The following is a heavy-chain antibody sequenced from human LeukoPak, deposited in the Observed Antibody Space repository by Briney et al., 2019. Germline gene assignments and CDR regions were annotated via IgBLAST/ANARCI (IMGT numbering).Heavy chain of an antibody. CDR1: GYTFTGYY. J-gene: IGHJ5*02. CDR3: ARRSSSWYWFDP. V-gene: IGHV1-2*02. Sequence: ASVKVSCKASGYTFTGYYMHWVRQAPGQGLEWMGWINPNSGGTNYAQKFQGRVTMTRDTSISTAYMELSRLRTDDTAVYYCARRSSSWYWFDPWGQGTLVTVSS. D-gene: IGHD6-13*01. CDR2: INPNSGGT.